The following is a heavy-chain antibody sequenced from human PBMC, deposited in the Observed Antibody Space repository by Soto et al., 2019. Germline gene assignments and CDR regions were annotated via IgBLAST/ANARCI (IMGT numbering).Heavy chain of an antibody. CDR3: AKDLNYYDSSGTLVY. CDR1: GFTFSSYA. CDR2: ISGSGGST. J-gene: IGHJ4*02. V-gene: IGHV3-23*01. Sequence: GGSLRLSCAASGFTFSSYAMSWVRQAPGKGLEWVSAISGSGGSTYYADSVKGRFTISRDNSKNTLYLQMNSLRAEDTAVYYCAKDLNYYDSSGTLVYWGQGTLVTVSS. D-gene: IGHD3-22*01.